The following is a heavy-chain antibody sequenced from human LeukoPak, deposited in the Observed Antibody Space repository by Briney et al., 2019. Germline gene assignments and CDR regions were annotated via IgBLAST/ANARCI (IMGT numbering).Heavy chain of an antibody. CDR3: TRLPFMILSGDSEGGGDY. Sequence: GESLKISCKGSGYYFTTYWIGWVRQMPWKGLEWMGIIYPGDSDTRYSPSFQGQVTISADKSISTAYLQWSGLRASDTGIYYCTRLPFMILSGDSEGGGDYWGQGTPVTVSS. CDR2: IYPGDSDT. V-gene: IGHV5-51*03. D-gene: IGHD4-17*01. CDR1: GYYFTTYW. J-gene: IGHJ4*02.